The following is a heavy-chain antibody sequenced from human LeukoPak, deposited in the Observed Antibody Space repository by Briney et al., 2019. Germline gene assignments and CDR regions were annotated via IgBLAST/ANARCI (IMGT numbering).Heavy chain of an antibody. CDR1: GFTFDDYG. CDR2: INWNGGST. D-gene: IGHD2-2*01. V-gene: IGHV3-20*01. J-gene: IGHJ6*02. Sequence: GGSLRLSCAASGFTFDDYGMSWVRQAPGKGLEWVSGINWNGGSTGYADSVKGRFTISRDNAKNSLYLQMNSLRAEGTALYHCARDGLSCSSTSCPLDVWGQGTTVTVSS. CDR3: ARDGLSCSSTSCPLDV.